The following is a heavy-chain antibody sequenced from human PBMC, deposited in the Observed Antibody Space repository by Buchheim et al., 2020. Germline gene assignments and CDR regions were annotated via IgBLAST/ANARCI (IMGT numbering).Heavy chain of an antibody. Sequence: QVQLVESGGGVVQPGRSLRLSCAASGLTFSSYGMHWVRQAPGKGLEWVAVISYDGNNKYYADSVKGRFTISRDNSKNTLYLQMNSLRAEDTAVYYCANDDDTPAFGYYYGMDVWGQGTT. CDR3: ANDDDTPAFGYYYGMDV. V-gene: IGHV3-30*18. CDR1: GLTFSSYG. CDR2: ISYDGNNK. J-gene: IGHJ6*02. D-gene: IGHD2-15*01.